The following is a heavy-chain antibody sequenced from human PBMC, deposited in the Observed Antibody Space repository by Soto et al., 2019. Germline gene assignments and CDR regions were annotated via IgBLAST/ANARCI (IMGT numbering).Heavy chain of an antibody. J-gene: IGHJ5*02. CDR3: ARVGHINWFDP. V-gene: IGHV4-30-4*01. Sequence: TSETLSLTCTVSGGSISSGDYYWSWIRQPPGKGLEWIGYIYYSGSTYYNPSLKSRVTISVDTSKNQFSLKLSSVTAADTAVYYCARVGHINWFDPWGQGTLVTVSS. D-gene: IGHD2-21*01. CDR2: IYYSGST. CDR1: GGSISSGDYY.